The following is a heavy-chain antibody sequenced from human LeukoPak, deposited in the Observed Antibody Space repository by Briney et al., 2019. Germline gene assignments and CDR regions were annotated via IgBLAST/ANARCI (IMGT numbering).Heavy chain of an antibody. J-gene: IGHJ4*02. CDR2: IYTSGST. Sequence: PSQTLSLTCTVSGGSISSGSYYWSWIPQPAGKGLEWIGRIYTSGSTNYNPSLKSRVTISVDTSKNQFSLKLSSVTAADTAVYYCATLSSGYTDAIDYWGQGTLVTVSS. CDR1: GGSISSGSYY. V-gene: IGHV4-61*02. CDR3: ATLSSGYTDAIDY. D-gene: IGHD3-22*01.